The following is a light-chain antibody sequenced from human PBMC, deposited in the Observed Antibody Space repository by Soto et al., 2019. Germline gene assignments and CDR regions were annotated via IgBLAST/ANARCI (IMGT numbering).Light chain of an antibody. Sequence: QSALTQPASVSGSPGQSITISCPGTNSDVGGYNYVSWYQQNPGKAPKLIIYEVSNRPSGISNRFSGSKSGNTASLTISGLXAEDEADYYCSSFTGSNTLAVFGTGTKVTLL. CDR3: SSFTGSNTLAV. J-gene: IGLJ1*01. V-gene: IGLV2-14*01. CDR2: EVS. CDR1: NSDVGGYNY.